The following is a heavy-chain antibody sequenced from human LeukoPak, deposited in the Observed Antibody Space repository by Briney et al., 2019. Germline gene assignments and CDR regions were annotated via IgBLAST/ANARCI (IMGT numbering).Heavy chain of an antibody. Sequence: GGSLRLSCAASGFTFSSSWMHWVRQAPGKGLVWASRISNDGSSTAYADSVKGRFTISRDNAKNTLYLQMDSLRAEDTAVYYCARSGNYRFDIWGQGTMVTVSS. CDR2: ISNDGSST. V-gene: IGHV3-74*01. D-gene: IGHD1-26*01. CDR1: GFTFSSSW. CDR3: ARSGNYRFDI. J-gene: IGHJ3*02.